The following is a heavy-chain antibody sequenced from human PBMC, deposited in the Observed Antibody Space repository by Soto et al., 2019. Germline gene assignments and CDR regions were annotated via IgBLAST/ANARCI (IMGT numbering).Heavy chain of an antibody. CDR3: ARDKITGRFDF. Sequence: LSLTCAVYGGSFSGYYWTWIRQPPGTGLEWIGEINHSGSTNYNPSLKSRVTISVDTPKNQFSLKLTSVTAADTAVYYCARDKITGRFDFWGQGTLVTVSS. CDR2: INHSGST. V-gene: IGHV4-34*01. CDR1: GGSFSGYY. D-gene: IGHD2-8*02. J-gene: IGHJ4*02.